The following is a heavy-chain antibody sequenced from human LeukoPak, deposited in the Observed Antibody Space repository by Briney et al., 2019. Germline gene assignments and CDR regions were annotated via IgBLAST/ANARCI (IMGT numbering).Heavy chain of an antibody. CDR1: GYTLTELS. D-gene: IGHD6-19*01. CDR2: FDPEDGET. Sequence: ASVKVSCKVSGYTLTELSMHWVRQAPGKGLEWMGGFDPEDGETIYAQKFQGRVTMTEDTSADTAYMELSSLRSEDTAVYYCARVSGWYRVLDYWGQGTLVTVSS. J-gene: IGHJ4*02. CDR3: ARVSGWYRVLDY. V-gene: IGHV1-24*01.